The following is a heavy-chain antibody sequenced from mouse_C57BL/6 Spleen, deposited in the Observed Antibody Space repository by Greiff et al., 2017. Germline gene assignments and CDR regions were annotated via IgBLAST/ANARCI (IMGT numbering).Heavy chain of an antibody. D-gene: IGHD2-2*01. J-gene: IGHJ3*01. V-gene: IGHV1-61*01. Sequence: QVQLQQPGAELVRPGSSVKPSCKASGYTFTSYWMDWVKQRPGQGLEWIGNIYPSDSETHYNQKFKDKATLTVDKSSSTAYMQLSSLTSEDSAVYYCARRDGYDAAWFAYWGQGTLVTVSA. CDR3: ARRDGYDAAWFAY. CDR2: IYPSDSET. CDR1: GYTFTSYW.